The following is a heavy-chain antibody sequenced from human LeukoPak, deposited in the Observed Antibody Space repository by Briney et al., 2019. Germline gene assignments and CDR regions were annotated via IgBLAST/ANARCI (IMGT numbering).Heavy chain of an antibody. V-gene: IGHV4-59*01. Sequence: SETLSLTCTVSGGSISSYYWSWIRQPPGKGLEWIGYIYYSGSTNYNPSLKSRVTISVDTSKNQFSLKLSSVTAADTAVYYCAGTYCGGDCYSRLVYYFGYWGQGTLVTVSS. CDR1: GGSISSYY. D-gene: IGHD2-21*02. CDR3: AGTYCGGDCYSRLVYYFGY. CDR2: IYYSGST. J-gene: IGHJ4*02.